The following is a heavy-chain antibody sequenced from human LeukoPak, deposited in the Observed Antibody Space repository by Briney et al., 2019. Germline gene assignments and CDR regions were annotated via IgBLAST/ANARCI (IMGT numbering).Heavy chain of an antibody. CDR1: GGSISSYY. CDR2: IYYSGST. CDR3: ARGGSSGWFFDI. D-gene: IGHD6-19*01. Sequence: SETLSLTCTASGGSISSYYWSWIRQPPGKGLEWIGYIYYSGSTNYNPSLKSRVTISVDTSKNQFSLKLSSVTAADTAVYYCARGGSSGWFFDIWGQGTMVTVSS. V-gene: IGHV4-59*01. J-gene: IGHJ3*02.